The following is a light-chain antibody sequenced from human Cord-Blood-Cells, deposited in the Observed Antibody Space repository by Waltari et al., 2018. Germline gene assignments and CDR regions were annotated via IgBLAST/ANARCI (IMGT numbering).Light chain of an antibody. J-gene: IGLJ1*01. V-gene: IGLV1-40*01. CDR2: GNS. CDR1: SSNIGAGYH. CDR3: QSYDSSLSGV. Sequence: QSVLTQPPSVSGAPGQRVTISRTGSSSNIGAGYHVHWYQQLPGTAPKLLIYGNSNRPSGVPDRFSGSKSGTSASLAITGLQAEDEADYYCQSYDSSLSGVFGTGTKVTVL.